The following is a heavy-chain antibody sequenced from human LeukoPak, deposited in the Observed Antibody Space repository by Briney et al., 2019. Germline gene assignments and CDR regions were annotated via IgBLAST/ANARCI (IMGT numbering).Heavy chain of an antibody. CDR2: LYHGGIT. V-gene: IGHV4-38-2*02. D-gene: IGHD1-26*01. Sequence: SETLSLTCTVSGYSISRDYSWGWIRQSPGKGLEWIGSLYHGGITFYNPSLKGRVTMSADTSKNQFSLKLSSVTDADTALYYCVRDVSGSYYFDSWGQGMLVTVSS. J-gene: IGHJ4*02. CDR1: GYSISRDYS. CDR3: VRDVSGSYYFDS.